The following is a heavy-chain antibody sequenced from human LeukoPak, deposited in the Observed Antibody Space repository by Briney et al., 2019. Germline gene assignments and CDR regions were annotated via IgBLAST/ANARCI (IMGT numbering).Heavy chain of an antibody. J-gene: IGHJ4*02. CDR2: ISSSSSYI. V-gene: IGHV3-21*01. Sequence: GGSLRLSCAASGFTFSSYSMNWVRQDPGKGLEWVSSISSSSSYIYYADSVKGRFTISRDNAKNSLYLQMNSLRAEDTAVYYCARAPTSGGSFDYWGQGTLVTVS. D-gene: IGHD3-10*01. CDR3: ARAPTSGGSFDY. CDR1: GFTFSSYS.